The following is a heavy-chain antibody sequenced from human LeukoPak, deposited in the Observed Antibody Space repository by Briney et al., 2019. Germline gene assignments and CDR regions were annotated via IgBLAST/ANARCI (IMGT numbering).Heavy chain of an antibody. V-gene: IGHV3-7*01. CDR3: VRDSPGYGAYDFD. CDR2: IKDHGSAK. Sequence: GGSLRLSCAAPGFTFSSYWMSWVGQAPGKGGEWGANIKDHGSAKYYLDSVNGRFTSSIDNAKNSLYLQMNNLSAGDTAVYYCVRDSPGYGAYDFDWGQGTLVTVSS. J-gene: IGHJ4*02. D-gene: IGHD5-12*01. CDR1: GFTFSSYW.